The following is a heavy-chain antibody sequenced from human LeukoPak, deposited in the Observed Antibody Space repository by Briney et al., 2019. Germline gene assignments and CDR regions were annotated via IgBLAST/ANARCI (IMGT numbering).Heavy chain of an antibody. CDR2: MNPNSGGS. D-gene: IGHD3-16*01. V-gene: IGHV1-8*01. J-gene: IGHJ4*02. CDR1: GYTFTSYS. Sequence: ASVKVSCKASGYTFTSYSINWVRQATGQGLEWMGWMNPNSGGSGPAQKFQGRVTMTWNTPISTAYKELSSLTSDDTAVYYCAREVRRGTYDYWGQGTLVTVTP. CDR3: AREVRRGTYDY.